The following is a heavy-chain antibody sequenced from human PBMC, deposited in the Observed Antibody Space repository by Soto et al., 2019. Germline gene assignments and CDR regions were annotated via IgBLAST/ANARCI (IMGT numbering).Heavy chain of an antibody. CDR1: GFTFSSYW. V-gene: IGHV3-74*01. D-gene: IGHD3-22*01. CDR2: INSDGSST. CDR3: AIRASYYDSSGYFDY. Sequence: EVQLVESGGGLVQPGGSLRLSCAASGFTFSSYWMHWVRQAPGKGLVWVSRINSDGSSTSYADSVKGRFTISRDNAKNTLYLQMNSLSAEDTAVYYCAIRASYYDSSGYFDYWGQGTRVTVSS. J-gene: IGHJ4*02.